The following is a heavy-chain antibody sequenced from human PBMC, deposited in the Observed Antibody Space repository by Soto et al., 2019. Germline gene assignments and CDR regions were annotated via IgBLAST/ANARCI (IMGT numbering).Heavy chain of an antibody. Sequence: GGSLRLSCAASGFTFSSYAMGWVRQAPGKGLEWVSAISGSGGSTYYADSVKGRFTISRDNSKNTLYLQMNSLRAEDTAVYYYAKSSSIAAVLYGMDVWGQGTTVTVSS. D-gene: IGHD6-13*01. V-gene: IGHV3-23*01. CDR1: GFTFSSYA. CDR2: ISGSGGST. CDR3: AKSSSIAAVLYGMDV. J-gene: IGHJ6*02.